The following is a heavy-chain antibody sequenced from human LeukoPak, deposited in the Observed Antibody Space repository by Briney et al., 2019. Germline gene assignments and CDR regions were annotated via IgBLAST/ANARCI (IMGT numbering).Heavy chain of an antibody. V-gene: IGHV4-59*01. J-gene: IGHJ6*02. D-gene: IGHD3-22*01. CDR3: ASTTYYYDSRGYYHYYGMDV. CDR1: GGSISSYY. Sequence: PSETLSLTCTVSGGSISSYYWSWIRQPPGKGLEWIGYIYYSGSTNYNPSLKSRVTISVETSKNQFSLKLSSVTAADTAVYYCASTTYYYDSRGYYHYYGMDVWGQGTTVTVSS. CDR2: IYYSGST.